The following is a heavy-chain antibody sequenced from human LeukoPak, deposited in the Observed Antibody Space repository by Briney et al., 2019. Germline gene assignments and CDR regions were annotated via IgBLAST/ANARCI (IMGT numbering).Heavy chain of an antibody. CDR2: IYHSGST. CDR3: ATDPFFYGDYEGY. D-gene: IGHD4-17*01. V-gene: IGHV4-4*02. CDR1: GGSISSSNW. J-gene: IGHJ4*02. Sequence: SETLSLTCAVSGGSISSSNWWSWVRQPPGKGLEWIGEIYHSGSTNYNPSLKSRVTISVDKSKNQFSLKLSSVTAADTAVYYCATDPFFYGDYEGYWGQGTLVTVSS.